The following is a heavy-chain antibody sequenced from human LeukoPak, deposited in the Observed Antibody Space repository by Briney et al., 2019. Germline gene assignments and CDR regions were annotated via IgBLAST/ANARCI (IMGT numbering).Heavy chain of an antibody. D-gene: IGHD1-7*01. CDR1: GFSFSNYV. CDR3: AKELDWNYWHYGMDV. Sequence: HPGGSLRLSCAASGFSFSNYVMTWVRQAPGKGLEWVSTISVSGDTTYYADSVKGRFTISGDSSKNTVFLQMDSLRAEDTAIYYCAKELDWNYWHYGMDVCGQGTTVTVSS. V-gene: IGHV3-23*01. CDR2: ISVSGDTT. J-gene: IGHJ6*02.